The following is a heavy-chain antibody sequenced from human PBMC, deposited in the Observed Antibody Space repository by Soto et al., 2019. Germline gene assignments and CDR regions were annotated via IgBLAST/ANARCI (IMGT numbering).Heavy chain of an antibody. J-gene: IGHJ6*02. V-gene: IGHV1-69*01. D-gene: IGHD2-8*01. CDR2: IIPIFGTA. CDR3: ARGVEMIYYYYGMDV. Sequence: QVQLVQSGAEVKKPGSSVKVSCKSSGGTFSSYAISWVRQAPGQGLEWMGGIIPIFGTANYAQTFQGRVTITAYESTSTAYMELSSLRSEDTAVYYCARGVEMIYYYYGMDVWGQGTTVTVSS. CDR1: GGTFSSYA.